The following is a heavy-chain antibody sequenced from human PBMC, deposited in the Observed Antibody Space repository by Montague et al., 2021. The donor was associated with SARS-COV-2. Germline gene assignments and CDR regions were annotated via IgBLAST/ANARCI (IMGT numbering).Heavy chain of an antibody. CDR2: INTSGST. V-gene: IGHV4-4*07. J-gene: IGHJ3*02. Sequence: SETLSLTCTVSGGSISSYYWNWIRQPPGKGLEWIGRINTSGSTNYDPSLKSRVTISVDTSKNQFSLKLSSVTAADTAVYYCARGVYFFDSSGYYSDGFDXWGQGTMVTVSS. CDR1: GGSISSYY. CDR3: ARGVYFFDSSGYYSDGFDX. D-gene: IGHD3-22*01.